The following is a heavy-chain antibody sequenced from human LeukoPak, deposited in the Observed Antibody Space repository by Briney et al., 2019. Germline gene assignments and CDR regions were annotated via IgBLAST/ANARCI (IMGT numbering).Heavy chain of an antibody. CDR1: GFSFNSYG. CDR3: VRGVGYTLLS. J-gene: IGHJ5*02. CDR2: IWFDGSNQ. Sequence: PGGSLRLSCAASGFSFNSYGFHWVRQAPGKGLEWVALIWFDGSNQYYADSVRGRFTISRDDSKKMLYLQMNSLSREDTAVYYCVRGVGYTLLSWGQGALVTVSS. D-gene: IGHD1-1*01. V-gene: IGHV3-30*02.